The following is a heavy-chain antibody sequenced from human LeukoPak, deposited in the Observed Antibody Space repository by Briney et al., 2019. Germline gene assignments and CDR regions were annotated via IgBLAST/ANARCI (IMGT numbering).Heavy chain of an antibody. CDR1: GGSFSGYY. V-gene: IGHV4-34*01. J-gene: IGHJ5*02. Sequence: SETLSLTCAVYGGSFSGYYWSWIRQPPGKGLEWIGEINHSGSTNYNPSLKSRVTISVDTSKNQFSLKLSSVTAADTAVYYCARGDIVVVPAAKHRAYNWFDPWGQGTLVTVSS. D-gene: IGHD2-2*01. CDR3: ARGDIVVVPAAKHRAYNWFDP. CDR2: INHSGST.